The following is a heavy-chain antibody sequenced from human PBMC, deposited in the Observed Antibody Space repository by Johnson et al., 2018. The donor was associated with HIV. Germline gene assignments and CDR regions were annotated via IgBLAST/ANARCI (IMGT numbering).Heavy chain of an antibody. CDR2: ISYDGSNK. CDR1: GFTFSSYA. V-gene: IGHV3-30*04. D-gene: IGHD5-18*01. J-gene: IGHJ3*02. CDR3: ARERLGGMVTHFDI. Sequence: QVQLVESGGGVVQPGRSLRLSCAASGFTFSSYAMHWVRQAPGKGLEWVAVISYDGSNKHDADSGKGRFTISRDNSKNTLYLQMNTLRAEDTAVYYCARERLGGMVTHFDIWGQGTMVTVSS.